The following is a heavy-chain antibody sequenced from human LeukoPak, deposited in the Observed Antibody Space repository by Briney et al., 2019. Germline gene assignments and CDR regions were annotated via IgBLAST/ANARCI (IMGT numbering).Heavy chain of an antibody. CDR1: GVTFRTYA. V-gene: IGHV3-23*01. J-gene: IGHJ3*02. Sequence: GGSLRLSGAASGVTFRTYAMSWVRQAAGKGLEWVAGIGGSGASTFYADSVKGRFTISRDNSKNTLYLQMNSLRAEDTAVYYCARELRPGAFDIWGQGTMVTVSS. CDR2: IGGSGAST. D-gene: IGHD3-16*01. CDR3: ARELRPGAFDI.